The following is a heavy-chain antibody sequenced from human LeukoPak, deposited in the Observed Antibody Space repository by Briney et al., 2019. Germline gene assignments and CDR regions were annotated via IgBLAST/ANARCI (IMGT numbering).Heavy chain of an antibody. D-gene: IGHD1-26*01. J-gene: IGHJ5*02. CDR2: IYPGDSDT. Sequence: GESLKISFKGSGYRFTNYWIGWVRPMPGKGLEWMGLIYPGDSDTRYSPSFQGQVTISADKSISTAYLQWSSLKASDTAMYYCARGNNENYYDWFDPWGQGSLVTVSS. CDR1: GYRFTNYW. CDR3: ARGNNENYYDWFDP. V-gene: IGHV5-51*01.